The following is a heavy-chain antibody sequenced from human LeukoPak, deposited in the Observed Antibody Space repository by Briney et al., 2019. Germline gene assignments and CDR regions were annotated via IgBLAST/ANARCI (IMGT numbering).Heavy chain of an antibody. D-gene: IGHD3-10*02. CDR2: ISSSGSTI. Sequence: GGSLRLSCAASGFTLSSYEMNWVCQAPGKGLEWVSYISSSGSTIYYADSVKGRFTISRDNAKNSLYLQMNSLRAEDTAVYYCAELGITMIGGVWGKGTTVTISS. J-gene: IGHJ6*04. V-gene: IGHV3-48*03. CDR1: GFTLSSYE. CDR3: AELGITMIGGV.